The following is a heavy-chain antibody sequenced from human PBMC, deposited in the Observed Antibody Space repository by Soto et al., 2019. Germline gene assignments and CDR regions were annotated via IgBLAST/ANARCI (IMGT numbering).Heavy chain of an antibody. CDR3: ASHSRGAFAI. D-gene: IGHD3-22*01. V-gene: IGHV4-31*03. CDR1: GGSISSGGHY. J-gene: IGHJ3*02. Sequence: SETLSLTCTVSGGSISSGGHYWNWIRQHPGKGLEWLGYIYYSGSTYYNPSLKSRVTISVDTSQNQVSLKLSSMTAADTAVYYSASHSRGAFAIWGQGTMVTVSS. CDR2: IYYSGST.